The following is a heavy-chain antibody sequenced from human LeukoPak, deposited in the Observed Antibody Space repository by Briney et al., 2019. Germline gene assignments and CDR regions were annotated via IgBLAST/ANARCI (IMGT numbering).Heavy chain of an antibody. V-gene: IGHV4-34*01. CDR3: ARFSSSWYGGIDY. D-gene: IGHD6-13*01. Sequence: SETLSLTCAVYGGSFSGYYWSWIRQPPGKGLEWIGEINHSGSTNYNPSLKSRVTISVDTSKNQFSLKLSTVTAADTAVYYCARFSSSWYGGIDYWGQGTLVTVSS. CDR1: GGSFSGYY. CDR2: INHSGST. J-gene: IGHJ4*02.